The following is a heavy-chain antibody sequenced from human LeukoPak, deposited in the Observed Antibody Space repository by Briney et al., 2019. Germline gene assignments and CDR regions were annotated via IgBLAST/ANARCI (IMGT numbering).Heavy chain of an antibody. V-gene: IGHV4-34*01. J-gene: IGHJ6*02. CDR2: INHSGST. CDR3: ARIGYCSSTCDNGMDV. D-gene: IGHD2-2*01. Sequence: SETLSLTCVVYDESFSGYYWSWIRQPPGKGLEWIGEINHSGSTNYNPSLKSRVTISVDTSKNQFSLKLSSVTAADTAVYYCARIGYCSSTCDNGMDVWGQGTTVTVSS. CDR1: DESFSGYY.